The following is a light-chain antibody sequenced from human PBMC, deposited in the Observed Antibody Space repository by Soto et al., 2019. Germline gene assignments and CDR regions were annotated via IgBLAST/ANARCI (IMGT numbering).Light chain of an antibody. CDR2: GAS. CDR1: QSVSSN. J-gene: IGKJ2*01. Sequence: EIVMTQSPATLSVSPGERATLSCRASQSVSSNLAWYQQKPGQAPRLLFYGASTRATGIPARFSGSGSGTEFTLTISSLQSEDFAVYYCQQYNDWPPKHTFGQGTKLEIK. CDR3: QQYNDWPPKHT. V-gene: IGKV3-15*01.